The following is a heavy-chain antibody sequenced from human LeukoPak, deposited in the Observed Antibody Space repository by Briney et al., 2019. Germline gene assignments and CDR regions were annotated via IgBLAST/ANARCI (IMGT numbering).Heavy chain of an antibody. J-gene: IGHJ4*02. CDR2: ITATGGTP. Sequence: GGSLRLSCAASGFAFRNYAASWIRQAPGKGLEWVSAITATGGTPYYAASVRGRFTVARDNSKNTLYLQMNSLRAEDTAVYYCAKESIAVAGSYFDYWGQGTLVTASS. V-gene: IGHV3-23*01. CDR1: GFAFRNYA. D-gene: IGHD6-19*01. CDR3: AKESIAVAGSYFDY.